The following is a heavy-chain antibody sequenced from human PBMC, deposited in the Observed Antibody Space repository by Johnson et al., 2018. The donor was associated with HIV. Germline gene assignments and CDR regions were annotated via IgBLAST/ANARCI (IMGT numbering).Heavy chain of an antibody. J-gene: IGHJ3*02. Sequence: VQLVESGGGLVQPGGSLRLSCVASGFSLSPYAMTWVRQGLGKGLEWVSTISGAGGTTYYADSVKGRFIISRDIFRNTLYLDMNSLRAEDTAVYFCVRDLDCVDGLCRTDAFDIWGQGTMVTVSS. D-gene: IGHD2-8*01. V-gene: IGHV3-23*04. CDR3: VRDLDCVDGLCRTDAFDI. CDR1: GFSLSPYA. CDR2: ISGAGGTT.